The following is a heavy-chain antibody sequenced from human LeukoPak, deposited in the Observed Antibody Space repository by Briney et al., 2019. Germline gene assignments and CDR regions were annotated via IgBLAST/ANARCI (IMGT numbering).Heavy chain of an antibody. V-gene: IGHV4-39*01. CDR2: IYYSGST. CDR1: GGSISSSSYY. D-gene: IGHD2-15*01. CDR3: AVLDIVVVVGPDYYGMDV. J-gene: IGHJ6*02. Sequence: PSETLSLTCTVSGGSISSSSYYWGWIRQPPGKGLEWIGGIYYSGSTYYNPSLKSRVTISVDTSKNQFSLKLSSVTAADTAVYYCAVLDIVVVVGPDYYGMDVWGQGTTVTVSS.